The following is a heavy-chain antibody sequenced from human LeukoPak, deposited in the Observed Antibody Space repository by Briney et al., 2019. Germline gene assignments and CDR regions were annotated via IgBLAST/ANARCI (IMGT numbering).Heavy chain of an antibody. J-gene: IGHJ4*02. Sequence: PGVSLRLSCAASGFTFSNYWMHWVRQAPGKGLVWVSRINTDGSKTTYADSVRGRFTISRDNAKNTLYLQMNTLRAEDTAVYYCARSAAMVDYWGQGTLVTVSS. CDR1: GFTFSNYW. CDR3: ARSAAMVDY. V-gene: IGHV3-74*01. CDR2: INTDGSKT.